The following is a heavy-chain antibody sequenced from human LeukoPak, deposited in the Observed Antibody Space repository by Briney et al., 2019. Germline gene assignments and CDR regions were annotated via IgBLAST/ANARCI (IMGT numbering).Heavy chain of an antibody. CDR1: GFTFSSYS. D-gene: IGHD2-2*01. Sequence: GGSLRLSCAASGFTFSSYSMNWVRQAPGKGLEWVSSISSSSYIYYADSVKGRFTISRDNAKNSLYLQMNSLRAEDTAVYYCASFPLGYCSSTSCVYYFDYWGQGTLVTVSS. J-gene: IGHJ4*02. V-gene: IGHV3-21*01. CDR3: ASFPLGYCSSTSCVYYFDY. CDR2: ISSSSYI.